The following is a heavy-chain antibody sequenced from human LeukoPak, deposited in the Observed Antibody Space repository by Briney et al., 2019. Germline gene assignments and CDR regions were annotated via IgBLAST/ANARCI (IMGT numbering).Heavy chain of an antibody. Sequence: GASVKVSCKASGYTFTSYYMHWVRQAPGQGLEWMGIINPSRGSTSYAQKFQRRVTMTRDTSTSTVYMELSSLRSEDTAVYYCARDTPYYYYGMDVWGQGTTLPVSS. CDR1: GYTFTSYY. J-gene: IGHJ6*02. V-gene: IGHV1-46*01. CDR3: ARDTPYYYYGMDV. CDR2: INPSRGST.